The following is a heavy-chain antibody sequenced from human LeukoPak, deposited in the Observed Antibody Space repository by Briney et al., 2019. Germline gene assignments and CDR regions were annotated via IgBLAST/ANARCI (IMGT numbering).Heavy chain of an antibody. V-gene: IGHV4-59*01. D-gene: IGHD6-19*01. CDR3: AGDLGAVAGPIDY. CDR2: IYYSGST. CDR1: GGSISSYY. J-gene: IGHJ4*02. Sequence: PSETLSLTCTVSGGSISSYYWSWIRQPPGKGLEWIGYIYYSGSTNYNPSLKSRVTISVDTSKNQFSLKLSSVTAADTAVYYCAGDLGAVAGPIDYWGQGTLVTVSS.